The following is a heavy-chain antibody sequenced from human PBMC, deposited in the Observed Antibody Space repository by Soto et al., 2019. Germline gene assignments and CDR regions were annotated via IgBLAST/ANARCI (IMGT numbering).Heavy chain of an antibody. CDR3: AAQSSTVTATGFDY. Sequence: RASVKVSCKASGGTFSSYAISWVRQAPGQGLEWMGGIIPIFGTANYAQKFQGRVTITADESTGTAYMELSSLRSEDTAVYYCAAQSSTVTATGFDYWGQGTLVTVSS. V-gene: IGHV1-69*13. CDR2: IIPIFGTA. J-gene: IGHJ4*02. CDR1: GGTFSSYA. D-gene: IGHD2-21*02.